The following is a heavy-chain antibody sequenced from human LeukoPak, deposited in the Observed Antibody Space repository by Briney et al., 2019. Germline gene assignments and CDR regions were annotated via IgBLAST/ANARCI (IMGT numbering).Heavy chain of an antibody. Sequence: ASVKVSCKASGYTFTSYGISWVRQAPGQGLEWMGWISAYNGNTNYAQKLQGRVTMTTDTSTSTAYMELRSLRSDDTAVYYCARDAVPAARGVNWFDPWGQGTLVTVSS. CDR1: GYTFTSYG. J-gene: IGHJ5*02. CDR2: ISAYNGNT. D-gene: IGHD2-2*01. V-gene: IGHV1-18*01. CDR3: ARDAVPAARGVNWFDP.